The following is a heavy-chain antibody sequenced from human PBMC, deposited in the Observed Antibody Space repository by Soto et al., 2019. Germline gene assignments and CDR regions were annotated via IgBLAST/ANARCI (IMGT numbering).Heavy chain of an antibody. V-gene: IGHV4-4*07. D-gene: IGHD3-3*01. CDR3: ARGQRFSDWFDP. Sequence: ETLSLTCSVSGGTISGYYWTWIRQPAGKGLEWIGRIYSSGNTKYNPSLQSRVTMSLDTSNNQFSLRLTSVTAADTAVYYCARGQRFSDWFDPWGEGTLVPVSS. CDR2: IYSSGNT. J-gene: IGHJ5*02. CDR1: GGTISGYY.